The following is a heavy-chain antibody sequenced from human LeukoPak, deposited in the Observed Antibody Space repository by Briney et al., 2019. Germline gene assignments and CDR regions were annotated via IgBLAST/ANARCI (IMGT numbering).Heavy chain of an antibody. CDR1: GFNFRAYW. V-gene: IGHV3-30*02. D-gene: IGHD3-10*01. J-gene: IGHJ2*01. CDR2: IRYDGSDT. CDR3: TKDALARDFDL. Sequence: PGGSLRLSCTTSGFNFRAYWMGWARQAPGKGLEWVAFIRYDGSDTYYADSVKGRFIISRDNSKSTLYLEMNSLRDDDTALYFCTKDALARDFDLWGRGTLVAVSS.